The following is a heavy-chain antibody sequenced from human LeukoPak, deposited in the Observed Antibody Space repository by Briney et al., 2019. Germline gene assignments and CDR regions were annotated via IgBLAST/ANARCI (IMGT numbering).Heavy chain of an antibody. D-gene: IGHD3-10*01. J-gene: IGHJ6*04. Sequence: PGRSLRLSCAASGFTFSCYGMHWVRQAPGKGLEWVAVIRYDGSNKYYADSVKGRFTISRDNSKNTLYLQMNSLKAEDTAVYYCARSILLSFGEPHYGMDVWGKGTTVTVSS. CDR3: ARSILLSFGEPHYGMDV. CDR2: IRYDGSNK. V-gene: IGHV3-33*01. CDR1: GFTFSCYG.